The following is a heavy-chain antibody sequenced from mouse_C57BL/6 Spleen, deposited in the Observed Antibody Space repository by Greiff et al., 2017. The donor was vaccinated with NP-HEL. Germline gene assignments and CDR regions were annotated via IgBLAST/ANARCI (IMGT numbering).Heavy chain of an antibody. CDR3: ARDDYDGYYFDY. CDR2: IYPGDGDT. Sequence: VQLQQSGAELVKPGASVKISCKASGYAFSSYWMNWVKQRPGKGLEWIGQIYPGDGDTNYNGKFKGKATLTADKSSSTAYMQLSSLTSEDSAVYFCARDDYDGYYFDYWGQGTTLTVSS. D-gene: IGHD2-4*01. V-gene: IGHV1-80*01. CDR1: GYAFSSYW. J-gene: IGHJ2*01.